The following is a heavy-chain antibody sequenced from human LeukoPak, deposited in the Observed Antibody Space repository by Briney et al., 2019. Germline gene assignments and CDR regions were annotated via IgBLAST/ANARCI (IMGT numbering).Heavy chain of an antibody. CDR2: IYYSGST. J-gene: IGHJ6*03. CDR1: GGSISSSSYY. CDR3: ARVPYYYYYMDV. Sequence: SETLSLTCTVSGGSISSSSYYWGWIRQPPGKGLEWIGSIYYSGSTYYNPSLKSRVTISVDTSKNQFSLKLSSVTAADTAIYYCARVPYYYYYMDVWGKGTTVTVSS. V-gene: IGHV4-39*07.